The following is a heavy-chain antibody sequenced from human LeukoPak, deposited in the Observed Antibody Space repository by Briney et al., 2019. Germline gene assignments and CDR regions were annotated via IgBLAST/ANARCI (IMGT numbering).Heavy chain of an antibody. CDR2: FDPEDGET. V-gene: IGHV1-24*01. D-gene: IGHD2-15*01. CDR3: ARADCSGGSCYVYPFDY. Sequence: ASVKVSCKVSGYTLTELSMHWVRQAPGNGLEWMGGFDPEDGETIYAQKFQGRVTMTRDTSISTAYMELSRLRSDDTAVYYCARADCSGGSCYVYPFDYWGQGTLVTVSS. CDR1: GYTLTELS. J-gene: IGHJ4*02.